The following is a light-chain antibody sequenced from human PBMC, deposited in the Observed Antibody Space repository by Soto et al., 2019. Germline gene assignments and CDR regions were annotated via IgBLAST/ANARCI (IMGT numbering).Light chain of an antibody. J-gene: IGKJ2*01. CDR1: QSVSSN. CDR2: GAS. CDR3: QQYNNWPS. Sequence: EIVMTQSPATLSVSPGERATLSCRASQSVSSNLAWYQQKPGQAPRLLIYGASTRATGIPARFSGSGSGTEFTLTISSLQSEDFAVYDCQQYNNWPSFGKGTKLEIK. V-gene: IGKV3-15*01.